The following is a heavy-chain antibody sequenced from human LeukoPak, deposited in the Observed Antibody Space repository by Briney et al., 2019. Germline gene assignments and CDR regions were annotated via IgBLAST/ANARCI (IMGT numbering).Heavy chain of an antibody. Sequence: PGRSLRLSCAASRFTFRNYAMHWVRQAPGKGLEWLAVISSDGTNKYYADSVKGRFTISRDNSKNTLYLQMNSLRAEDTAVYYCAKDVSYDILTGYMDVWGKGTTVTISS. J-gene: IGHJ6*04. CDR2: ISSDGTNK. V-gene: IGHV3-30*04. CDR1: RFTFRNYA. D-gene: IGHD3-9*01. CDR3: AKDVSYDILTGYMDV.